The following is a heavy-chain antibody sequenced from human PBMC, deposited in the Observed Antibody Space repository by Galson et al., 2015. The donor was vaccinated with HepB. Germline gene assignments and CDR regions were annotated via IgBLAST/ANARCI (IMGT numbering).Heavy chain of an antibody. V-gene: IGHV3-53*01. CDR3: ARASNWNDVAPLGY. CDR2: IYSGGST. D-gene: IGHD1-1*01. Sequence: SLRLSCAASGFTVSSNYMSWVRQAPGKGLEWVSVIYSGGSTYYSDSVKGRFTISRDNSKNTLYLQMNSLRAEDTAVYYCARASNWNDVAPLGYWGQGTLVTVSS. J-gene: IGHJ4*02. CDR1: GFTVSSNY.